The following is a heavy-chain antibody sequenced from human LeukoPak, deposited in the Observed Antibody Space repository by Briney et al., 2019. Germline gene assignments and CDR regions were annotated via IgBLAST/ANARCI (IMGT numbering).Heavy chain of an antibody. V-gene: IGHV4-34*01. D-gene: IGHD1-7*01. CDR1: GGSFSGYY. CDR2: INHSGST. Sequence: SETLSLTCAVYGGSFSGYYWSWIRQPPGKGLEWIGEINHSGSTNYNPSLKSRVTISVDTSKNQFSLKLSSVTAADTAIYYCARRATSGNYQMLHFDSWGQGILVTVSS. J-gene: IGHJ4*02. CDR3: ARRATSGNYQMLHFDS.